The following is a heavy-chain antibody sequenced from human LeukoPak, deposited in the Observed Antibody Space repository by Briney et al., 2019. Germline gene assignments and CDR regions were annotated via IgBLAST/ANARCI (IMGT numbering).Heavy chain of an antibody. V-gene: IGHV3-33*01. CDR1: GFTFSSYG. D-gene: IGHD2-21*02. CDR2: IWYDGSNK. J-gene: IGHJ4*02. Sequence: GGSLRLPCAASGFTFSSYGMHWVRQAPGKGLEWVAVIWYDGSNKYYADSVKGRFTISRDNSKNTLYLQMNSLRAEDTAVYYCARSPNVVVTAIQPIDYWGQGTLVTVSS. CDR3: ARSPNVVVTAIQPIDY.